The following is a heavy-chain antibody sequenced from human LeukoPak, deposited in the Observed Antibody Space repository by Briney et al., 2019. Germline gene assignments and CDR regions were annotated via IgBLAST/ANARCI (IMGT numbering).Heavy chain of an antibody. Sequence: GGSLRVSCAASGFTFSDYSMNWVRQAPGKGLEWISYIGIDSGNTNYADSVKGRFTISGDKAKNSLYLQMNSLRVEDTAVYYCARDYKYAFDNWGQGTLVTVSS. V-gene: IGHV3-48*01. CDR3: ARDYKYAFDN. CDR2: IGIDSGNT. J-gene: IGHJ4*02. D-gene: IGHD5-24*01. CDR1: GFTFSDYS.